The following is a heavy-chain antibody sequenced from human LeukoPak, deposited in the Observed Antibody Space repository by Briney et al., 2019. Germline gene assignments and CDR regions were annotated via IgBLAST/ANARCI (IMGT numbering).Heavy chain of an antibody. CDR2: IRNSDGST. Sequence: GGSLRLSCAASGFSVNTYTMYWVRQAPGKGLEWVSGIRNSDGSTYYADSVQGRFIISSDNSKNTLFLQMNNLRAEDTAAYYCARGATDTTRWFDPWGQGTLVTVSS. CDR3: ARGATDTTRWFDP. D-gene: IGHD1-7*01. J-gene: IGHJ5*02. CDR1: GFSVNTYT. V-gene: IGHV3-23*01.